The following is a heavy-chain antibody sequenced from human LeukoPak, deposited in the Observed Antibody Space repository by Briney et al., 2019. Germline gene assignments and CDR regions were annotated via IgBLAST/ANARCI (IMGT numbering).Heavy chain of an antibody. D-gene: IGHD3-3*01. CDR2: IIPIFGTA. J-gene: IGHJ4*02. CDR1: GGTFSSYA. V-gene: IGHV1-69*05. Sequence: SVTVSCKASGGTFSSYAISWVRQAPGQGLEWMGGIIPIFGTANYAQKFQGRVTITTDESTSTAYMELSSLRSEDTAVYYCAREGYYDFWSGYFPRRTFDYWGQGTLVTVSS. CDR3: AREGYYDFWSGYFPRRTFDY.